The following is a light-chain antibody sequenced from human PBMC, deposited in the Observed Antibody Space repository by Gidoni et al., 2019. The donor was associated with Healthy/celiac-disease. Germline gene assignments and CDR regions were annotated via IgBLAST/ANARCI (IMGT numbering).Light chain of an antibody. CDR1: SRDVCAYNY. CDR2: DVS. CDR3: NSYTSSSTFVV. V-gene: IGLV2-14*03. Sequence: QSALTQPASVSASPGQSITISCTGTSRDVCAYNYVSWYQQHPGKAPKLMIYDVSNRPSGVSNRFSGSKSGNTASLTISGLQAEDEADYYCNSYTSSSTFVVFGGGTKLTVL. J-gene: IGLJ2*01.